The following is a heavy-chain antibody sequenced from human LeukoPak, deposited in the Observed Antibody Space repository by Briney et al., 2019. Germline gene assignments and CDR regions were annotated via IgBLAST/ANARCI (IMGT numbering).Heavy chain of an antibody. CDR3: ARGVQLQVYYYYGMDV. CDR2: INPNSGGT. CDR1: GYTFTGYY. Sequence: GASVKVSCKASGYTFTGYYMHWVRQAPGQGLEWMGWINPNSGGTNYAQKFQGGVTMTRDTSISTAYMELSRLRSDDTAVYYCARGVQLQVYYYYGMDVWGQGTTVTVSS. V-gene: IGHV1-2*02. J-gene: IGHJ6*02. D-gene: IGHD4-11*01.